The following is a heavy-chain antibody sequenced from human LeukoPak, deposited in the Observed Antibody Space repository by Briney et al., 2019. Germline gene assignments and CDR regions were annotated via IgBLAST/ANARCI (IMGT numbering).Heavy chain of an antibody. CDR3: ARDMTTVTSVYYYYYYMDV. Sequence: SGGSLSLSCAASGFTFSDYYMNWIRQAPGKGLEGVPHINSDGSSTSYADSVKGRFTISRDNAQNTLYLQMNRLRAEGTAVYYCARDMTTVTSVYYYYYYMDVWGKGTTVTVSS. D-gene: IGHD4-17*01. CDR2: INSDGSST. V-gene: IGHV3-74*01. CDR1: GFTFSDYY. J-gene: IGHJ6*03.